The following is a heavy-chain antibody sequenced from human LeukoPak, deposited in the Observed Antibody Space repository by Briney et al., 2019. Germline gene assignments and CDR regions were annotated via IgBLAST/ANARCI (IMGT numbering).Heavy chain of an antibody. D-gene: IGHD2-2*01. CDR3: ARHKHSSTCALLYY. V-gene: IGHV4-4*08. Sequence: PSETVSFNGTVSGGTISNFYWSWIRQTPGKGLEWMGCIYTSGSTNYNPSLKSGSAIMTNMPKNQLAQHLPSVTDADTAVYFCARHKHSSTCALLYYWGQGTLVTASS. J-gene: IGHJ4*02. CDR2: IYTSGST. CDR1: GGTISNFY.